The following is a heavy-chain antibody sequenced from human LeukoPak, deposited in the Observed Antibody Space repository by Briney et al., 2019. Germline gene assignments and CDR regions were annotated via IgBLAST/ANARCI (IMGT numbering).Heavy chain of an antibody. CDR3: ARADRLDGGPYLIGP. D-gene: IGHD2-21*01. Sequence: PGASVKVSCKTSGYSFTDYYMHWVRQAPGQGLEWMGWINPNSGGTSSAQKFQGRVTMTRDTSITTVYMEVSWLTSDDTAIYHCARADRLDGGPYLIGPWGQGTLVTVSS. V-gene: IGHV1-2*02. CDR2: INPNSGGT. CDR1: GYSFTDYY. J-gene: IGHJ5*02.